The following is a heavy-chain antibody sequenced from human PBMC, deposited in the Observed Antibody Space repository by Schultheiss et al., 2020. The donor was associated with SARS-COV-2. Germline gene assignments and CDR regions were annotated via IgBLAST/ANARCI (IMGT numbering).Heavy chain of an antibody. CDR3: ARLGLDTAMRGDAFDI. J-gene: IGHJ3*02. CDR2: IYPGDSNT. CDR1: GYSFTSYW. V-gene: IGHV5-51*01. D-gene: IGHD5-18*01. Sequence: GGSLRLSCKGSGYSFTSYWIGWVRQMPGKGLDWMGIIYPGDSNTRYSPSFQGQVTISADKSISTAYLQWSSLKASDTAMYYCARLGLDTAMRGDAFDIWGQGTMVTVSS.